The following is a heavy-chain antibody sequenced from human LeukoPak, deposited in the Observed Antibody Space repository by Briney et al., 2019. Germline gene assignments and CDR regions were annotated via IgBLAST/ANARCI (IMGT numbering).Heavy chain of an antibody. J-gene: IGHJ6*03. CDR2: MYNSGST. CDR3: ARGQYYYYYYMDV. V-gene: IGHV4-30-4*08. Sequence: SETLSLTCTVSGGSISSGDYYWSWIRQPPGKGLEWIGYMYNSGSTYYNPSLKSRVTISVDTSKNQFSLKPSSVTAADTAVYYCARGQYYYYYYMDVWGKGTTVTVSS. CDR1: GGSISSGDYY.